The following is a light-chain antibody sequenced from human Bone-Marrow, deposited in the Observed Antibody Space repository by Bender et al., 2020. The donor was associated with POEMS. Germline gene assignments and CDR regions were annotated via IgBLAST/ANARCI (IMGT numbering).Light chain of an antibody. J-gene: IGLJ1*01. Sequence: SYVLTQPPSVSVAPGQTARIACGGNNIGDKGVHWYQQKPGQAPVVVVFDDSYRPSGIPERFSGSNSGNTATLTISRVEVADEADYYCQVWDTSSPYGYVFGTGTKVTVL. CDR1: NIGDKG. V-gene: IGLV3-21*02. CDR2: DDS. CDR3: QVWDTSSPYGYV.